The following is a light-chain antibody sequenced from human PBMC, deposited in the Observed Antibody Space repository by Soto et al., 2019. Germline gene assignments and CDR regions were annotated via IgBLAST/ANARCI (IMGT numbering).Light chain of an antibody. CDR3: QQRSNWPT. CDR1: QSVSRY. J-gene: IGKJ1*01. CDR2: DTF. V-gene: IGKV3-11*01. Sequence: TQSPSTLSASVGDRVTITCRASQSVSRYLAWYQQKPGQAPRLLIYDTFNRATGIPARFSGSGSGTDFTLTISSLEPEDFAVYYCQQRSNWPTFGQGTKVDIK.